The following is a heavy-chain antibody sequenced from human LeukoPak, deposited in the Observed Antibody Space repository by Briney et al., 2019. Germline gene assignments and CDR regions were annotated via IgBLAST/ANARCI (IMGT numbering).Heavy chain of an antibody. Sequence: ASVKVSCKASGYTFTGYYMHWVRQAPGQGLEWMGWISAYNGNTNYAQKLQGRVTMTTDTSTSTAYMELRSLRSDDTAVYYCARDGDYYDRIYWGQGTLVTVSS. CDR1: GYTFTGYY. CDR3: ARDGDYYDRIY. D-gene: IGHD3-22*01. V-gene: IGHV1-18*04. CDR2: ISAYNGNT. J-gene: IGHJ4*02.